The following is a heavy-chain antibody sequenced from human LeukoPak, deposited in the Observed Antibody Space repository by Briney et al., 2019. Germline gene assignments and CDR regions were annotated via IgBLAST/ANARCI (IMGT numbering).Heavy chain of an antibody. D-gene: IGHD3-22*01. J-gene: IGHJ4*02. CDR2: IVVGSGNT. CDR3: AADSYYYDSSGYYHDFDY. V-gene: IGHV1-58*02. CDR1: GFTFNSSA. Sequence: ASVKVSCKASGFTFNSSAMQWVRQARGQRLEWIGWIVVGSGNTNYAQKFQGRVTITRDMSTSTAYMEVSSLRSEDTAVYYCAADSYYYDSSGYYHDFDYWGQGTLVTVSS.